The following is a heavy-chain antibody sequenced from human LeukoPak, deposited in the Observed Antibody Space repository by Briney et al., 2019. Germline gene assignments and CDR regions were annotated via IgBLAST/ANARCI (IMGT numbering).Heavy chain of an antibody. D-gene: IGHD3-16*01. J-gene: IGHJ5*02. Sequence: KPSETLSLTCAVYGGSFSGYYWSWIRQPPGKGLEWIGEINHSGSTNYNPSLKSRVTISVDTSKNQFSLKLSSVTAADTAEYYCAIPNRAHYAYVWGSLGTWGQGTLVTVSS. CDR2: INHSGST. CDR3: AIPNRAHYAYVWGSLGT. V-gene: IGHV4-34*01. CDR1: GGSFSGYY.